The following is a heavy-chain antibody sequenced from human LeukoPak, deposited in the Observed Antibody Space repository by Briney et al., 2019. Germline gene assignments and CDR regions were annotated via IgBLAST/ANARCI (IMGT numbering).Heavy chain of an antibody. D-gene: IGHD3-22*01. Sequence: SETLSLTCTVSGGSISSYYWSWIRQPPGKGLEWIGEINHSGSTNYNPSLKSRVTISVDTSKNQFSLKLSSVTAADTAVYYCARSGGGYYYDSSADITFDYWGQGTLVTVSS. CDR2: INHSGST. J-gene: IGHJ4*02. V-gene: IGHV4-34*01. CDR3: ARSGGGYYYDSSADITFDY. CDR1: GGSISSYY.